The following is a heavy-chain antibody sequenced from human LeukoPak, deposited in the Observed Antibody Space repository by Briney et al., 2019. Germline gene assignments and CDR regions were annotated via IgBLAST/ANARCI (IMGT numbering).Heavy chain of an antibody. CDR1: VGSISSGDYY. V-gene: IGHV4-30-4*08. CDR3: ARTRRDYFDY. J-gene: IGHJ4*02. CDR2: IYYSGST. Sequence: SETLSLTCTVSVGSISSGDYYWSWIRQPPGKGLEWIGYIYYSGSTYYNPSLKSRVTISVDTSKNQFSLKLSSVTAADTAAYYCARTRRDYFDYWGQGTLVTVSS.